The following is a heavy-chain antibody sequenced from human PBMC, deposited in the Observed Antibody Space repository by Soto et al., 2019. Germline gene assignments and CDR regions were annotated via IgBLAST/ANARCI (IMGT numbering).Heavy chain of an antibody. CDR3: XXXPXV. V-gene: IGHV4-30-2*01. J-gene: IGHJ6*02. CDR1: GGSISSGGYS. Sequence: QLQLQESGSGLVKPSQTLSLTCAVSGGSISSGGYSWSWMRQPPGKGLEWIGCIYHSGSTYYNPXXXXXXXXXXXXXXXXXXXXXXXXXXXXXXXXXXXXXPXVWGQGTPVTVSS. CDR2: IYHSGST.